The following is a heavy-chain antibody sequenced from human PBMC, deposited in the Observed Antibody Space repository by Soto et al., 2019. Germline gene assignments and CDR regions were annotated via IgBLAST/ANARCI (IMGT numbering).Heavy chain of an antibody. Sequence: SLRLSFAAPGFPFSKAWMRWVRQAPGEGVEWVGRFKSKTDGGTTDYAAPVKGRFTISRDDSKNTLYLQMNSLKTEDTAVYYCTTAGVRGVIIETYYYYYYMDVWGKGTTVTVSS. D-gene: IGHD3-10*01. CDR1: GFPFSKAW. CDR3: TTAGVRGVIIETYYYYYYMDV. CDR2: FKSKTDGGTT. V-gene: IGHV3-15*01. J-gene: IGHJ6*03.